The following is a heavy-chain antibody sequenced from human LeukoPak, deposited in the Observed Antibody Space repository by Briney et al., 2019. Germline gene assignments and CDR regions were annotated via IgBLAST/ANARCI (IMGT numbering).Heavy chain of an antibody. CDR1: GYTFTGYY. V-gene: IGHV1-2*02. Sequence: ASVKVSCKASGYTFTGYYMHWVRQAPGQGLEWMGWINPNSGGTNCAQKFQGRVTKTRDTSISTAYMELSRLRSDDTGVYYCARGNKKYHLLEYYYYYYMGVWGKGTTVTVSS. J-gene: IGHJ6*03. D-gene: IGHD2-2*01. CDR2: INPNSGGT. CDR3: ARGNKKYHLLEYYYYYYMGV.